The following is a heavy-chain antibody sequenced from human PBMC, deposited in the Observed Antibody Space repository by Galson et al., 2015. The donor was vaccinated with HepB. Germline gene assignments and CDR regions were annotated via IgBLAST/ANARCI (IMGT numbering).Heavy chain of an antibody. CDR3: ARVWYGGDPYFDN. Sequence: ETLSLTCSVSGGSINSYYWTWVRQPPGQGLEGIGYIYYTGVTDYNPSLKSRVSMSVDTLANHFSLILTSVTAADTAVYYCARVWYGGDPYFDNWGQGRLVTVSS. D-gene: IGHD2-21*02. J-gene: IGHJ4*02. CDR1: GGSINSYY. V-gene: IGHV4-59*01. CDR2: IYYTGVT.